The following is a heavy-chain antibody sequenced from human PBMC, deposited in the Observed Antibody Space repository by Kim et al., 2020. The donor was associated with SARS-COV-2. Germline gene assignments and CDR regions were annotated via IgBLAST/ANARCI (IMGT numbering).Heavy chain of an antibody. CDR1: GDRVSSDSAT. V-gene: IGHV6-1*01. J-gene: IGHJ6*02. Sequence: SQTLSLTCDISGDRVSSDSATWHWIRQSPSRGPEWLGRTYFRSIWYNDYAQSVRGRITINPDTSRNRFSMQLKSVTPEDTAVYFCARERGEQWLGKFYYQGLAVGGQGTTVTVSS. D-gene: IGHD6-19*01. CDR3: ARERGEQWLGKFYYQGLAV. CDR2: TYFRSIWYN.